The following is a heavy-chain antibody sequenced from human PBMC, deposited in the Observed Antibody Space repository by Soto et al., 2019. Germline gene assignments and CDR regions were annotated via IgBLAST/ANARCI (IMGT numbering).Heavy chain of an antibody. Sequence: PGGSLRLSCAASGFTFSSYSMNWVRQAPGKGLEWVSSISSSSSYIYYADSVKGRFTISRDNAKNSLYLQMNSLRAEDTAVYYCARAPPPYAEIDYWGQGTLVTVSS. D-gene: IGHD4-17*01. J-gene: IGHJ4*02. CDR2: ISSSSSYI. CDR3: ARAPPPYAEIDY. CDR1: GFTFSSYS. V-gene: IGHV3-21*01.